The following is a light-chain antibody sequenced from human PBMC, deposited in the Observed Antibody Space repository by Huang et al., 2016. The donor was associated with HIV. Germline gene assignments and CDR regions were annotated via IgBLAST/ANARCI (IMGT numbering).Light chain of an antibody. V-gene: IGKV1-39*01. CDR2: AAS. J-gene: IGKJ4*01. Sequence: DIQMTQSPSSLSASVVDRVSITCRASQSISYCLNWYHQRPGKDPNLLIYAASTVQSGVPARFSGSGSGTDFTLTISSLQPEDVGSYYCQQSYSGPLTFGGGTKVEIK. CDR1: QSISYC. CDR3: QQSYSGPLT.